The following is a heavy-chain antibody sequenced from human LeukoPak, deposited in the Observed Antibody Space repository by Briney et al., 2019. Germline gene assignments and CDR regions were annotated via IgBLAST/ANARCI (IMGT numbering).Heavy chain of an antibody. D-gene: IGHD6-19*01. CDR3: ARGVFRGAQWLVRYYYMDV. CDR2: LFSSGTT. CDR1: GVPIGSFY. J-gene: IGHJ6*03. Sequence: PSETLSLTCTVSGVPIGSFYWSWIRQSAGKGLEWIGRLFSSGTTNINPSLKSRVTISVDTSKNQFSLKLSSVTAADTAVYYCARGVFRGAQWLVRYYYMDVWGKGTTVTVSS. V-gene: IGHV4-4*07.